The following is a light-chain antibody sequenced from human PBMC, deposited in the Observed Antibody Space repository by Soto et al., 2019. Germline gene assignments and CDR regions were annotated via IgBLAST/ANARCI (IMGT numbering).Light chain of an antibody. J-gene: IGKJ4*01. CDR1: QSIRNY. CDR2: FAS. V-gene: IGKV1-39*01. CDR3: QQTYTTPLT. Sequence: DIQMTHSPSYLSAALGDGVTITCRASQSIRNYLNWYQQKPGKAPKLLIDFASSLQSGVPSRFSGSGSGTDFTLTITSLQPADFATYYCQQTYTTPLTFGGGTKVDIK.